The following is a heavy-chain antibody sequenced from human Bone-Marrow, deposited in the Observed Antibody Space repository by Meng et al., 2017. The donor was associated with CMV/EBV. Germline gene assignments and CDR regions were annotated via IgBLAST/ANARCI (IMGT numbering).Heavy chain of an antibody. Sequence: LSLTCTVSGGSISSGGYYWSWIRQHPGKGLEWIGYIYYSGSTYYNPSLKSRVTISVDTSKNQFSLKLSFVTAADTAVYYGARARGIAVPVAVDYWGQGNLVNVAS. CDR1: GGSISSGGYY. CDR2: IYYSGST. J-gene: IGHJ4*02. V-gene: IGHV4-31*03. D-gene: IGHD6-19*01. CDR3: ARARGIAVPVAVDY.